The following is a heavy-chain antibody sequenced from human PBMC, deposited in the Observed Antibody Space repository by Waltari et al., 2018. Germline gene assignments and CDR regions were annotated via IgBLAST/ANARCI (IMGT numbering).Heavy chain of an antibody. D-gene: IGHD6-13*01. J-gene: IGHJ3*02. CDR2: IYHTGST. CDR3: ARDPSQFSSNWYFDI. V-gene: IGHV4-38-2*02. Sequence: HVQLQESGAVLVKPSVTLSLTCIVPDYSITSRHHWVWIRQPPGKGLEWIASIYHTGSTYYNPSLKSRVTISVDKSKNLFSLKLTSVTAADTAVYYCARDPSQFSSNWYFDIWGQGTMVTVSS. CDR1: DYSITSRHH.